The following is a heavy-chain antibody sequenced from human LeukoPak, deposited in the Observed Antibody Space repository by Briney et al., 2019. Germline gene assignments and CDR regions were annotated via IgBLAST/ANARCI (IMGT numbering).Heavy chain of an antibody. CDR3: AKQYSYGLIYYYMDV. V-gene: IGHV3-30*18. CDR1: GFTFSSYG. CDR2: ISYDGSNK. J-gene: IGHJ6*03. D-gene: IGHD5-18*01. Sequence: GGSLRLSCAASGFTFSSYGMHWVRQAPGKGLEWVAVISYDGSNKYYADSVKGRFTISRDNSKNTLYLQMNSLRAEDTAVYYCAKQYSYGLIYYYMDVWGKGTTVTVSS.